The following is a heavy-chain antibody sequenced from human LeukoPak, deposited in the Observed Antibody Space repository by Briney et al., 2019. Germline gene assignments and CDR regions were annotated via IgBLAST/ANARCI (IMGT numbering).Heavy chain of an antibody. CDR1: GFTFSTYW. Sequence: GGSLRLSCAASGFTFSTYWMSWVRQAPGKGLEWVAQIKEDGSVKYSVDSVRGRFSISRDNAKNSLYLQMNSLRAEDTAVYYCARVARGRQLWYPYYFDYWGQGTLVTVSS. V-gene: IGHV3-7*01. CDR3: ARVARGRQLWYPYYFDY. J-gene: IGHJ4*02. CDR2: IKEDGSVK. D-gene: IGHD5-18*01.